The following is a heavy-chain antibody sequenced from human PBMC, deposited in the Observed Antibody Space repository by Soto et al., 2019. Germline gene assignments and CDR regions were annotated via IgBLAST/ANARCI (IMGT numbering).Heavy chain of an antibody. CDR1: GGSISSYY. J-gene: IGHJ6*03. V-gene: IGHV4-59*01. Sequence: PSETLSLTCTVSGGSISSYYWSWVRQAPGEGLEGIGYIYYSGSTNYNPSLKSRVTISVDTSKNQFSLKLSSVTAADTAVYYCARLTAPRAGDKVVRYYYYYMDVWGKGTTVTVSS. CDR3: ARLTAPRAGDKVVRYYYYYMDV. CDR2: IYYSGST. D-gene: IGHD3-22*01.